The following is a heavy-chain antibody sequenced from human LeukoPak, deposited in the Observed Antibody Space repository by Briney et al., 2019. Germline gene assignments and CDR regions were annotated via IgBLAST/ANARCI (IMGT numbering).Heavy chain of an antibody. CDR2: ISSSSRYI. D-gene: IGHD6-19*01. J-gene: IGHJ4*02. V-gene: IGHV3-21*01. Sequence: PGGSPRLSCAASGFPFSSYSMHWVRQAPGKGLEWVSAISSSSRYIYFQDSVKGRFTISRDSAKNSLYLQMNSLRAQDTAVYYCASRVGRSSGQYYFDHWGQGTLVTVSS. CDR1: GFPFSSYS. CDR3: ASRVGRSSGQYYFDH.